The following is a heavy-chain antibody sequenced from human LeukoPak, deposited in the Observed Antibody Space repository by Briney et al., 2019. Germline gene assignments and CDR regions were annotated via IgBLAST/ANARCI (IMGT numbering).Heavy chain of an antibody. CDR3: ARVYYDSSGYSP. V-gene: IGHV1-69*05. D-gene: IGHD3-22*01. Sequence: ASVKVSCKASGGTFSSYAISWVRQAPGQGLGWMGGIIPIFGTANYAQKFQGRVTITTDESTSTAYMELSSLRSEDTAVYYCARVYYDSSGYSPWGQGTLVTVSS. CDR1: GGTFSSYA. J-gene: IGHJ5*02. CDR2: IIPIFGTA.